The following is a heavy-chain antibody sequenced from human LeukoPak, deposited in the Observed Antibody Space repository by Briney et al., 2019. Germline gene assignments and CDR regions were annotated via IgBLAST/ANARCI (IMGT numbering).Heavy chain of an antibody. CDR1: GGSVSSGSYY. V-gene: IGHV4-30-4*08. D-gene: IGHD7-27*01. CDR3: ARDKLGTIH. J-gene: IGHJ4*02. Sequence: SETLSLTCTVSGGSVSSGSYYWSWIRQPPGKGLEWIGYIYYSGSTYYNPSLKSRVTISVDTSKNQFSLKLSSVTAADTAVYYCARDKLGTIHWGQGTLVTVSS. CDR2: IYYSGST.